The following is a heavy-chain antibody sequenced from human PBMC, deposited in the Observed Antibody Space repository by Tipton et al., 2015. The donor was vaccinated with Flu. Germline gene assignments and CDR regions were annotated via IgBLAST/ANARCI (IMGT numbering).Heavy chain of an antibody. CDR1: GDSFTKYW. CDR2: IHTSGAT. J-gene: IGHJ3*01. Sequence: TLSLTCTVSGDSFTKYWWTWVRQPAGKEPEWIGRIHTSGATNYAPSLKSQVTMSVDMSKNQFSLRLSSVTAADTAVYYCARDRSYHDSSPYYYRNPFDFWGPGTMVTVSS. CDR3: ARDRSYHDSSPYYYRNPFDF. V-gene: IGHV4-4*07. D-gene: IGHD3-22*01.